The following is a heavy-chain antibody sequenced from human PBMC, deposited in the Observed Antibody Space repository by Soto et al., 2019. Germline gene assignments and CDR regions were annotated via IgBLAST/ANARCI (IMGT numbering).Heavy chain of an antibody. D-gene: IGHD2-21*01. CDR2: ISVNNGNT. CDR1: GYTFSSYG. CDR3: ARDILGPSDDYRGMDV. Sequence: ASVKVSCKASGYTFSSYGMNWVRQAPGQGLEWMGWISVNNGNTNNAQKFQGRVTMTTDTSTSTVHMELSSLRSDDTAVYYCARDILGPSDDYRGMDVWGQGTRVT. J-gene: IGHJ6*02. V-gene: IGHV1-18*04.